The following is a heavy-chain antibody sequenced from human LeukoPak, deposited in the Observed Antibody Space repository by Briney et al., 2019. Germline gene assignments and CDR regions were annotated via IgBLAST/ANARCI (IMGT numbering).Heavy chain of an antibody. J-gene: IGHJ4*02. CDR2: INSDGSST. Sequence: PGGSLRLSCAASGFTFSSYWMHWVRQAPGKGLVWVSRINSDGSSTSYADSVKGRFTISRDNAKNTLYLQMNSLRAEDTAVYYCAKGQASVTYKYFFDYWGQGTLVTVSS. D-gene: IGHD4-17*01. V-gene: IGHV3-74*01. CDR3: AKGQASVTYKYFFDY. CDR1: GFTFSSYW.